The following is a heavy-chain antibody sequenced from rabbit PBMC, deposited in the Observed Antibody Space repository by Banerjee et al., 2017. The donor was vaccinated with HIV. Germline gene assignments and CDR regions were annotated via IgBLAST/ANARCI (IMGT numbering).Heavy chain of an antibody. J-gene: IGHJ6*01. CDR1: GIDFSSYYR. V-gene: IGHV1S45*01. CDR2: IYADGSGYT. Sequence: QEQLVESGGGLVQPGGSLKLTCTASGIDFSSYYRMCWVRQAPGKGLEWIACIYADGSGYTYYASWAKGRFTISKASSTTVTLQMTSLTAADTATYFCARSTSGYDIGDLWGPGTLVTDS. D-gene: IGHD1-1*01. CDR3: ARSTSGYDIGDL.